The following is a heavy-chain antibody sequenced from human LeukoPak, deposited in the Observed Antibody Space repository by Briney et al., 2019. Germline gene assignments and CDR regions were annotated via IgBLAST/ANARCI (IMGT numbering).Heavy chain of an antibody. CDR2: IIPIFGTA. D-gene: IGHD5/OR15-5a*01. V-gene: IGHV1-69*13. CDR3: ARSLGDSVPFDI. CDR1: GGTFSSYA. Sequence: EASVRVSCKASGGTFSSYAISWVRQAPGQGLEWMGGIIPIFGTANYAQKFQGRVTITADESTSTAYMELSSLRSEDTAVYYCARSLGDSVPFDIWGQGTMVTVSS. J-gene: IGHJ3*02.